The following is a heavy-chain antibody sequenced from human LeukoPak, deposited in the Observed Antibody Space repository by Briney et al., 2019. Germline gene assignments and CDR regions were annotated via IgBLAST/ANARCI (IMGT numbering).Heavy chain of an antibody. Sequence: PSQTLSLTYTVSGVSIAIVGCFWDWIRQHPGKGLEWIGYIYSSGITYYNPSLKSRLMISVDTSLNQFSLKLRSVTAADTAIYYCARTLLQGAELCLDSWGPGTLVSVSS. CDR1: GVSIAIVGCF. V-gene: IGHV4-31*03. CDR3: ARTLLQGAELCLDS. D-gene: IGHD1-26*01. J-gene: IGHJ4*02. CDR2: IYSSGIT.